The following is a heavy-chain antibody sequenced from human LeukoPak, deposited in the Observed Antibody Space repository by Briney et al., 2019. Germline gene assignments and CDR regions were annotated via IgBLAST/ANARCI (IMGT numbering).Heavy chain of an antibody. J-gene: IGHJ6*04. V-gene: IGHV3-48*03. CDR2: ISSSGSTI. CDR1: GFTFSNYA. CDR3: AELGITMIGGV. Sequence: GGSLRLSCAASGFTFSNYAMSWVRQAPGKGLEWVSYISSSGSTIYYADSVRGRFTISRDNAKNSLYLQMNSLRAEDTAVYYCAELGITMIGGVWGKGTTVTISS. D-gene: IGHD3-10*02.